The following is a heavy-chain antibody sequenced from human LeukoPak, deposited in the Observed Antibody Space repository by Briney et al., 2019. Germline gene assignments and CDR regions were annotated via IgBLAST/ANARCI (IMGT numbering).Heavy chain of an antibody. CDR3: ARGFTYCSGGSCYSDWFDP. CDR2: IYYSGST. V-gene: IGHV4-59*01. Sequence: SETLSLTCTVSGGSISSYYWSWIRQPPGKGLEWIGYIYYSGSTNYNPSLKSRVTISVDTSKNQFSLKLSSVTAADTAVYYCARGFTYCSGGSCYSDWFDPWGQGTWSPSPQ. CDR1: GGSISSYY. D-gene: IGHD2-15*01. J-gene: IGHJ5*02.